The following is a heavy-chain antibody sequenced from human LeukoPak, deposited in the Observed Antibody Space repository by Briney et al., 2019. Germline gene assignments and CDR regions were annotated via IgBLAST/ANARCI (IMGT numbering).Heavy chain of an antibody. J-gene: IGHJ6*02. CDR3: ARAVEMATSYYGMDV. V-gene: IGHV3-21*01. D-gene: IGHD5-24*01. CDR1: GFTFSSCS. CDR2: ISSSSSYI. Sequence: PGGSLRLSCAASGFTFSSCSMNWVRQAPGKGLEWVSSISSSSSYIYYADSVKGRFTISRDNAKNSLYLQMNSLRAEDTAVYYCARAVEMATSYYGMDVWGQGTTVTVSS.